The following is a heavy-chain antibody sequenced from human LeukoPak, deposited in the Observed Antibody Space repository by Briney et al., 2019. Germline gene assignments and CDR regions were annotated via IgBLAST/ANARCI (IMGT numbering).Heavy chain of an antibody. CDR3: AREVVDTYYYYYMDV. CDR1: GFTFSSYW. V-gene: IGHV3-7*01. CDR2: IKQDGSEK. J-gene: IGHJ6*03. Sequence: GGSLRLSCAASGFTFSSYWMSWVRQAPGKGLEWVANIKQDGSEKYYVDSVKGRFTISRDNAKNSLYLQMNSLRAEDTAVYYCAREVVDTYYYYYMDVWGKGTTVTVSS. D-gene: IGHD3-22*01.